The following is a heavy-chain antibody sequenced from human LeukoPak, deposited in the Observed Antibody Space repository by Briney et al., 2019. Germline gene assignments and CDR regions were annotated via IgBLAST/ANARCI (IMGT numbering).Heavy chain of an antibody. D-gene: IGHD3-10*01. Sequence: GASVKVSCKASGYTFTTYGVHWVRQAPGQRLEWMGWINAGNGYTKYSQELQGRVTITRDTSASTAYMELSSLRSEDMAVYHCARGDIGSGRLFDIWGQGTMVTVSS. CDR3: ARGDIGSGRLFDI. CDR1: GYTFTTYG. J-gene: IGHJ3*02. V-gene: IGHV1-3*03. CDR2: INAGNGYT.